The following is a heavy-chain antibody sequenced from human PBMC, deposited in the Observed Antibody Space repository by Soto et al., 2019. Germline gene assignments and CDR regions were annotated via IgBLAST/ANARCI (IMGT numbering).Heavy chain of an antibody. V-gene: IGHV3-21*02. CDR2: ISSSSDYI. CDR1: GFTFTSYT. D-gene: IGHD6-13*01. Sequence: EVQLVESGGGLVKPGGPLRLSCAASGFTFTSYTMNWVRQAPGKGLEWVSSISSSSDYIYYADSMKGRVTISRDNAKNSLFLDMNSRTGEDTAVYYCARARVYATGPLDFWGQGTLVTVSS. J-gene: IGHJ4*02. CDR3: ARARVYATGPLDF.